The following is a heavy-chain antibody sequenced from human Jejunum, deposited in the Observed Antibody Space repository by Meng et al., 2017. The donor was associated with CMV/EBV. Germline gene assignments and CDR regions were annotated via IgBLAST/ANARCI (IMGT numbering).Heavy chain of an antibody. J-gene: IGHJ5*02. CDR2: ISSDGGRT. D-gene: IGHD3-10*01. CDR3: GRGRDYGDL. V-gene: IGHV3-64*02. Sequence: SCAASGYNFRGFAMHWVRQTPGKRLEYVSGISSDGGRTFYGDSVKGRFTISRDNSKDTMFLQMGSLRIEDTAVYYCGRGRDYGDLWGQGTRVTVSS. CDR1: GYNFRGFA.